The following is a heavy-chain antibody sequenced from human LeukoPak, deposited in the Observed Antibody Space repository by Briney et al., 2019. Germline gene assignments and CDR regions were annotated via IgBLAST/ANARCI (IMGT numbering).Heavy chain of an antibody. J-gene: IGHJ3*02. V-gene: IGHV4-38-2*02. CDR1: GYSISSGYY. CDR3: ARGPYSYDSSGAFDI. CDR2: IYHSGST. Sequence: SETLSLTCTVSGYSISSGYYWGWIRQPPGKGLEWIGSIYHSGSTYYNPSLKSRVTISVDTSKNQFSPKLSSVTAADTAVYFCARGPYSYDSSGAFDIWGQGTMVTVSS. D-gene: IGHD3-22*01.